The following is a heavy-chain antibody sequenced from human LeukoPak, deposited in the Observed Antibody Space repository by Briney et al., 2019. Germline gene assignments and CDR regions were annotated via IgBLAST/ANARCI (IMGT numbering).Heavy chain of an antibody. Sequence: GGSLRLSCAASGFTFSSYAMHWVRQAPGKGLEWVAVISYDGSNKYYADSAKGRFTISRDNSKNTLYLQMNSLRAEDTAVYYCARVVTAILDYWGQGTLVTVSS. V-gene: IGHV3-30*04. CDR2: ISYDGSNK. CDR3: ARVVTAILDY. CDR1: GFTFSSYA. J-gene: IGHJ4*02. D-gene: IGHD2-21*02.